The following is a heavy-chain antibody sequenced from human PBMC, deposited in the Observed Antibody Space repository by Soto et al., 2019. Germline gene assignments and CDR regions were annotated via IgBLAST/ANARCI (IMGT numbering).Heavy chain of an antibody. CDR2: INPNSGGT. CDR1: GYTFTGYY. J-gene: IGHJ3*02. D-gene: IGHD2-21*02. V-gene: IGHV1-2*02. CDR3: ARDSPSDCFCDCSSGGDAFDI. Sequence: ASVKVSCKASGYTFTGYYMHWVRQAPGQGLEWMGWINPNSGGTNYAQKFQGRVTMTRDTSISTAYMELSRLRSDDTAVYYCARDSPSDCFCDCSSGGDAFDIWCQGTLV.